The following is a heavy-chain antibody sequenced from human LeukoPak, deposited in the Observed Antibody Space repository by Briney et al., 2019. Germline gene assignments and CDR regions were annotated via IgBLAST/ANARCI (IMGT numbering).Heavy chain of an antibody. V-gene: IGHV3-74*01. J-gene: IGHJ4*02. CDR1: GFTFSSYW. CDR2: INSDGGST. Sequence: PGGSLRLSCAASGFTFSSYWMHWVRQAPGKGLVWVSRINSDGGSTTYADSVKGRFTISRDNAKNTLYLQMNSLRAEDTAAYYCAKDPLVRGLTYDYWGQGTLVTVSS. CDR3: AKDPLVRGLTYDY. D-gene: IGHD3-10*01.